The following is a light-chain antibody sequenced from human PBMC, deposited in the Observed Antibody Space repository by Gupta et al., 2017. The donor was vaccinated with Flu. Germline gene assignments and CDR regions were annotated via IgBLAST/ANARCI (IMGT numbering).Light chain of an antibody. CDR3: NAYTNTDIRV. J-gene: IGLJ3*02. V-gene: IGLV2-14*01. Sequence: NNDGGAHNFGSWYQQHPGKAPKVIIDEVSNRPFGVSSRFSASRSGNTASLTISGLQAADEADDYCNAYTNTDIRVFGGGTKLTVL. CDR1: NNDGGAHNF. CDR2: EVS.